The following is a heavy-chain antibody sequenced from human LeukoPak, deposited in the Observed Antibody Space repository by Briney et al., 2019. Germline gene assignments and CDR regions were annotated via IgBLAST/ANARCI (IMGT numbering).Heavy chain of an antibody. D-gene: IGHD5-18*01. CDR2: IYYSGST. J-gene: IGHJ4*02. Sequence: PSETLSLTCTVSGGSISSSSYYWGWIRQPPGKGLEWIGSIYYSGSTYYNPSLKSRVTISVDTSKNQFSLELSSVTAADTAVYYCARGTSGYSYGYDWGQGTLVTVSS. CDR1: GGSISSSSYY. V-gene: IGHV4-39*07. CDR3: ARGTSGYSYGYD.